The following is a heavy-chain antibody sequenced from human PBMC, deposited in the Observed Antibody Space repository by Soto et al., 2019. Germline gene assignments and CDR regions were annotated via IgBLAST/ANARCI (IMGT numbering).Heavy chain of an antibody. D-gene: IGHD4-17*01. CDR1: GGTFSSYA. CDR2: IIPIFGTA. V-gene: IGHV1-69*12. Sequence: QVQLVQSGAAVKKPGSSVKVSCKASGGTFSSYAISWVRQAPGQGLEWMGGIIPIFGTANYAQKFQGRVTITADESTSTAYMELSSLRSEDTAVYYCARGHYGGNSQPWYFQHWGQGTLVTVSS. J-gene: IGHJ1*01. CDR3: ARGHYGGNSQPWYFQH.